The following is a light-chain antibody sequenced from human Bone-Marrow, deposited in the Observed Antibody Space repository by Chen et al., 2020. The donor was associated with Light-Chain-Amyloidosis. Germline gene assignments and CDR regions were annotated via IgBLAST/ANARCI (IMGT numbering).Light chain of an antibody. CDR3: QSYDRSLSGSV. CDR2: GTT. CDR1: SSNIGANYD. V-gene: IGLV1-40*01. Sequence: QSVLTQPPSVSGAPGQRLTISCTGSSSNIGANYDVHWYQQLPGTAPKLLLFGTTNRPSGVPDRFSGSKSGTSASLAITGLQAEDEADYYCQSYDRSLSGSVFGGGTKLTVL. J-gene: IGLJ3*02.